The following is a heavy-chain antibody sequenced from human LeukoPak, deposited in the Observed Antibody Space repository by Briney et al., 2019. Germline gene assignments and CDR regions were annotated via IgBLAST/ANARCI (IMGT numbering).Heavy chain of an antibody. CDR2: IYYIGNT. D-gene: IGHD3-9*01. V-gene: IGHV4-59*08. CDR3: ARLYYDILTGYFYLDS. Sequence: SETLSLTCTVSGGSISPYYWSWIRQPPGKGLEWIGYIYYIGNTNYNPSLKSRVTISVDTSKNQFSLKLSSVTAADTAVYYCARLYYDILTGYFYLDSWGQGTLVTVSS. CDR1: GGSISPYY. J-gene: IGHJ5*01.